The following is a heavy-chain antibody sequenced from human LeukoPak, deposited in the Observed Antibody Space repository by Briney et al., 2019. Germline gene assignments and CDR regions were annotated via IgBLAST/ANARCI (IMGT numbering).Heavy chain of an antibody. Sequence: SETLSLTCTVSGGSISSYYWSWIRQPPGKGLEWIGYIYYSGSTSYSGSTNYNPSLKSRVTISVDTSKNQFSLKLSSVTAADTAVYYCVRDLGSGYYIDYWGQGTLVTVSS. V-gene: IGHV4-59*12. J-gene: IGHJ4*02. D-gene: IGHD3-22*01. CDR1: GGSISSYY. CDR2: IYYSGSTSYSGST. CDR3: VRDLGSGYYIDY.